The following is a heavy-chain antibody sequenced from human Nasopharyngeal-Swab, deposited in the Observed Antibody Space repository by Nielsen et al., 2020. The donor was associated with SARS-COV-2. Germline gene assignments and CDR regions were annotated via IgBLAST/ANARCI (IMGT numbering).Heavy chain of an antibody. D-gene: IGHD2-21*01. V-gene: IGHV3-9*01. Sequence: GGSLRLSCAASGFTFDDYAMHWVPQAPGKGLEWVSGISWNSGSIGYADSVKGRFTISRYNAKNSLYLQMNSLRAEDTALYYCAKDITSGDTMATHYYYGMDVWGQGTTVTVSS. CDR3: AKDITSGDTMATHYYYGMDV. J-gene: IGHJ6*02. CDR1: GFTFDDYA. CDR2: ISWNSGSI.